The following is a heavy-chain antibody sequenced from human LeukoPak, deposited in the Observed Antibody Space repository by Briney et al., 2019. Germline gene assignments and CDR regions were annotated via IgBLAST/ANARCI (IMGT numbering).Heavy chain of an antibody. J-gene: IGHJ4*02. D-gene: IGHD6-6*01. CDR3: ARQGQLVPSYYFDY. Sequence: PSETLSLTCAVYGGSFSGYYWSWIRQPPGKGLEWIGYIYYSGSTNYNPSLKSRVTISVDTSKNQFSLKLSSVTAADTAVYYCARQGQLVPSYYFDYWGQGTLVTVSS. CDR1: GGSFSGYY. CDR2: IYYSGST. V-gene: IGHV4-59*08.